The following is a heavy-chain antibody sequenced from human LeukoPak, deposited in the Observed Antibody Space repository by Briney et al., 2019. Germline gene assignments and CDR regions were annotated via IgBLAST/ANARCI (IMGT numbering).Heavy chain of an antibody. J-gene: IGHJ6*02. CDR2: FDPEVGET. CDR1: GYTPSVLT. CDR3: ATRTRYYGMDV. Sequence: ASVKLSFKVSGYTPSVLTMRCVCDTPREGLGWRGGFDPEVGETISAQNFRGRVTMTEDTFTDTAYMELSSLRYEDTAVYYCATRTRYYGMDVWGQGTTVTVSS. V-gene: IGHV1-24*01.